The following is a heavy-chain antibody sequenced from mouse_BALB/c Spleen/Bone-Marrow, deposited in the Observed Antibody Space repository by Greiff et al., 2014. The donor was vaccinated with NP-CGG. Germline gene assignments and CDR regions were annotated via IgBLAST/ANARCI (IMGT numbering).Heavy chain of an antibody. J-gene: IGHJ2*01. CDR3: ARGPPLYYDYGFDY. CDR2: INPYNGGT. CDR1: GYSFTGYT. Sequence: VQLKESGPELVKPGASMKISCKASGYSFTGYTMNWVKQSHEKNLEWIGLINPYNGGTRYNQKFKGKATLTVDKSSSTAYMELLSLTSEDSAVYYCARGPPLYYDYGFDYWGQGTTLTVSS. V-gene: IGHV1-18*01. D-gene: IGHD2-4*01.